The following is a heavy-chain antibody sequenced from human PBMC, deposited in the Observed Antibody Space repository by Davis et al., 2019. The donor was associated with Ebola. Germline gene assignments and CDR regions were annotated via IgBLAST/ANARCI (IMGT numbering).Heavy chain of an antibody. CDR2: INPNSGGT. CDR1: GYNFNDYY. J-gene: IGHJ3*02. D-gene: IGHD3-10*01. V-gene: IGHV1-2*02. Sequence: ASVNVSCKASGYNFNDYYIHWVRQARGQGLEWMGWINPNSGGTNYAQKFQGRVTMTRDTSISTAYMELSRLTSDDTAVYYCAREKYFYGSGSDPFDMWGQGTMVTASS. CDR3: AREKYFYGSGSDPFDM.